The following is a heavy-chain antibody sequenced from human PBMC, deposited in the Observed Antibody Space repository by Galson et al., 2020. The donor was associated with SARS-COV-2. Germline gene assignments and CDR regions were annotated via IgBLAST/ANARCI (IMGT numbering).Heavy chain of an antibody. CDR1: GFTFSSYW. D-gene: IGHD3-10*01. Sequence: GESLKISCAASGFTFSSYWMSWVRQAPGKGLEWVANIKQDGSEKYYVDSVKGRFTISRDNAKNSLYLQMNSLRAEDTAVYYCARDGIWFGESDYYYGMDVWGQGTTVTVSS. V-gene: IGHV3-7*01. J-gene: IGHJ6*02. CDR3: ARDGIWFGESDYYYGMDV. CDR2: IKQDGSEK.